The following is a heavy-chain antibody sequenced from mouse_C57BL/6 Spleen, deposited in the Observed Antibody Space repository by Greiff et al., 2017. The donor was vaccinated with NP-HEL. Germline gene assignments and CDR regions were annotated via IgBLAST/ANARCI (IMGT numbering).Heavy chain of an antibody. Sequence: QVQLQQPGAELVKPGASVKLSCKASGYTFTSYWMQWVKQRPGQGLEWIGEIDPSDSYTNYNQKFKGKATLTVDTSSSTAYMQLSSLTSEDSAVYYCARSVTGNYFDYWGQGTTLTVSS. J-gene: IGHJ2*01. CDR3: ARSVTGNYFDY. CDR2: IDPSDSYT. D-gene: IGHD4-1*01. V-gene: IGHV1-50*01. CDR1: GYTFTSYW.